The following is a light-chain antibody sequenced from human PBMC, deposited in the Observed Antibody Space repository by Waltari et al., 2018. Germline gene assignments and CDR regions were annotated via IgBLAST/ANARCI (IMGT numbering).Light chain of an antibody. CDR3: QQYYSSRT. J-gene: IGKJ2*01. CDR1: QSVLYSSNNKNY. CDR2: WSS. V-gene: IGKV4-1*01. Sequence: DIVMTQSPASLAVSLGERATIHCKSSQSVLYSSNNKNYLAWYQQKPGQSPKLLIYWSSTRESGVPDRFSGSGSGTDFTLTISSLQAEDVAVYYCQQYYSSRTFGQGTKLEIK.